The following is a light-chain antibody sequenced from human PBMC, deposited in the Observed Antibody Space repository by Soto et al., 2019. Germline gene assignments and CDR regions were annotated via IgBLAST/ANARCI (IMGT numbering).Light chain of an antibody. CDR2: EVS. J-gene: IGLJ2*01. Sequence: QSALTQPASVSGSPGQSITISCTGTSSDVGRYNLVSWYQQHPGKAPKLMIYEVSKRPSGVSNRFSGYKSGNTASLTISGLQAEDEADYYCCSYAGSSTFGVVFGGGTKLTVL. CDR1: SSDVGRYNL. CDR3: CSYAGSSTFGVV. V-gene: IGLV2-23*02.